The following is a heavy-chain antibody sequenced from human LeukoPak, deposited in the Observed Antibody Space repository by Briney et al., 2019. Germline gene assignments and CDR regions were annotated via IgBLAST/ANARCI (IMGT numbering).Heavy chain of an antibody. CDR3: ARVSCSSTSCCNVGGDRYSVGFSALDY. Sequence: GGSLRLSCAASGFTFSSYAMHWVRQAPGKGLEYVSAISSNGGSTYYANSVKGRFTISRDNSKNTLCLQMGSLRAEDMAVYYCARVSCSSTSCCNVGGDRYSVGFSALDYWGQGTLVTVSS. J-gene: IGHJ4*02. CDR2: ISSNGGST. V-gene: IGHV3-64*01. D-gene: IGHD2-2*01. CDR1: GFTFSSYA.